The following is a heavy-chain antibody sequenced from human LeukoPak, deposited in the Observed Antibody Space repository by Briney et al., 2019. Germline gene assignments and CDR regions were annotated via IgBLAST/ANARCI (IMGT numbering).Heavy chain of an antibody. V-gene: IGHV3-23*01. CDR1: GFTFSSYA. D-gene: IGHD2-2*01. CDR3: AKGSCSRTSCYYYYMDV. Sequence: PGGSLRLSCAASGFTFSSYAMSWVRQATGKGLEWVSAISGSGGSTYYADSVKGRFTISRDNSKNTLYLQMNSLRAEDTAVYYCAKGSCSRTSCYYYYMDVWGKGTTVTVSS. J-gene: IGHJ6*03. CDR2: ISGSGGST.